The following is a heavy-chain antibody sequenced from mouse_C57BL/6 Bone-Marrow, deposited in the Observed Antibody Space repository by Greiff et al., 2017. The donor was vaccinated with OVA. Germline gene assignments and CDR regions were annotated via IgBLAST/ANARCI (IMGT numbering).Heavy chain of an antibody. D-gene: IGHD2-12*01. J-gene: IGHJ3*01. V-gene: IGHV10-1*01. Sequence: VQLQQSGGGLVQPKGSLKLSCAASGFSFNTYAMNWVRQAPGKGLEWVARIRSKSNNYATYYADSVKDRFTISRDDSESMLYLQMNNLKTEDTAMYYCVRRLYSYWGQGTLVTVSA. CDR2: IRSKSNNYAT. CDR3: VRRLYSY. CDR1: GFSFNTYA.